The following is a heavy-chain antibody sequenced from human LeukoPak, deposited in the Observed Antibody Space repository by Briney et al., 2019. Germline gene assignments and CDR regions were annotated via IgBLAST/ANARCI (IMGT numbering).Heavy chain of an antibody. J-gene: IGHJ6*03. Sequence: SETLSLTCTVSGGSINSGDHYWGWIRQPPGQGLEWIGSIHYSGSTYYNPSLKSRVTIFVDTSKNQFSLWLSSVTAADTAVYYCARRLLQYNFYMDVWGKGTTVTASS. V-gene: IGHV4-39*01. CDR3: ARRLLQYNFYMDV. CDR2: IHYSGST. CDR1: GGSINSGDHY. D-gene: IGHD4-11*01.